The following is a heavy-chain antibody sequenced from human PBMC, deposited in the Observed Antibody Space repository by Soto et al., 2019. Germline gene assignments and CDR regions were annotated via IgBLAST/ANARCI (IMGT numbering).Heavy chain of an antibody. V-gene: IGHV3-23*01. J-gene: IGHJ4*02. CDR1: GFTFSSYA. CDR3: AKDPPSSYCYDSSGYKPSYFDY. D-gene: IGHD3-22*01. CDR2: ISGSGGST. Sequence: EVQLLESGGGLVQPGGSLRLSCAASGFTFSSYAMSWVRQAPGKGLEWVSAISGSGGSTYYADSVKGRFTISRDNSKNTLYLQLNSLRAEDTAVYYCAKDPPSSYCYDSSGYKPSYFDYWGQGTLVTVSS.